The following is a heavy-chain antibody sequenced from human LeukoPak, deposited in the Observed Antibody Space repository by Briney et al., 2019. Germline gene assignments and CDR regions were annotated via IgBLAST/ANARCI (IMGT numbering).Heavy chain of an antibody. D-gene: IGHD4-17*01. Sequence: GGTLRLSCAASGFTFSSYGMSWVRQAPGKGLEWVSSLSGSGAYTYYADSVKGRFTISRDNSKSTLYLQMNSLRAEDTAVYYCAKPRGTDYGDYVIFDYWGQGTLVTVSS. CDR3: AKPRGTDYGDYVIFDY. CDR2: LSGSGAYT. J-gene: IGHJ4*02. CDR1: GFTFSSYG. V-gene: IGHV3-23*01.